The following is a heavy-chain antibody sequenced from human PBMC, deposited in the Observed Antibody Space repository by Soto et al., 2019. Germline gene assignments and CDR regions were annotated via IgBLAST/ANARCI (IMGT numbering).Heavy chain of an antibody. J-gene: IGHJ4*02. Sequence: QVQLVQSGAEVKKPGASVKVSCKASGYTFTSYDINWLRQATGQGLEWMGWMNPNSGNTGYAQKFQGRVTMTRNTSISTAYMELSSLRSEDTAVYSCAREHSSSWRFDYWGQGTLVTVSS. V-gene: IGHV1-8*01. CDR2: MNPNSGNT. CDR1: GYTFTSYD. CDR3: AREHSSSWRFDY. D-gene: IGHD6-13*01.